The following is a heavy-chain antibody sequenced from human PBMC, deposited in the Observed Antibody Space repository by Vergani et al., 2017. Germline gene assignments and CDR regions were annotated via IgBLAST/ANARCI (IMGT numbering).Heavy chain of an antibody. V-gene: IGHV1-69*02. D-gene: IGHD3-10*01. CDR2: IIPDLDLV. J-gene: IGHJ5*02. CDR3: ALGGYGEFPSS. Sequence: QVQLVQSGAEVKKPGSSVKVPCKASGGTPPSYTITWVRQVPGQGLEWMGRIIPDLDLVNNAQKFQGRVTIAADKITTTVYMELSSLTSNDTAVYYCALGGYGEFPSSWGQGTLVTVSS. CDR1: GGTPPSYT.